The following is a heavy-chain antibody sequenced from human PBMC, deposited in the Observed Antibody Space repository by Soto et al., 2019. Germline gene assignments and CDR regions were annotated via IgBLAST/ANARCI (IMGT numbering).Heavy chain of an antibody. J-gene: IGHJ3*02. CDR2: IYYSGST. Sequence: SETLSLTCTVSGGSISSGGYYWSWIRQHPGKGLEWIGYIYYSGSTYYNPSLKSRVTISVDTSKNQFSLKLSSVTAADTAVYYCARDRGKEWLVRDDAFDIWGQGTMVTVSS. CDR1: GGSISSGGYY. D-gene: IGHD6-19*01. CDR3: ARDRGKEWLVRDDAFDI. V-gene: IGHV4-31*03.